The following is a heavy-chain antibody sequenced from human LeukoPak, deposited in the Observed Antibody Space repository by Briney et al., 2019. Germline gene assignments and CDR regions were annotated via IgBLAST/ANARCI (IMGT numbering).Heavy chain of an antibody. CDR2: INPNSGGT. V-gene: IGHV1-2*06. J-gene: IGHJ6*02. Sequence: ASVKVSCKASGYTFTGYYMHWVRQAPGQGLEWMGRINPNSGGTNYAQKFQGRVTMTRDTSISTAYMELSRLRSDDTAVYCCAGTYYDFWSGYFYYYYGMDVWGQGTTVTVSS. CDR3: AGTYYDFWSGYFYYYYGMDV. CDR1: GYTFTGYY. D-gene: IGHD3-3*01.